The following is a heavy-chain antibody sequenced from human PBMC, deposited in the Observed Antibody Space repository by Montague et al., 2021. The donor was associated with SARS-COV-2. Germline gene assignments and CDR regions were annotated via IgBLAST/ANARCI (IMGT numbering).Heavy chain of an antibody. D-gene: IGHD3-22*01. Sequence: TLSLTCTVSGDSMTSGSYFWTWIRQPAGKGLEWIGHIQTSGTSNYNPSLRGRITMSTDTSRSQFSLELNSVTAADTAVYSCARDRPESWRISPGLAGLLGTVVHSARGMDVWGQGTAVTVS. CDR2: IQTSGTS. J-gene: IGHJ6*02. CDR3: ARDRPESWRISPGLAGLLGTVVHSARGMDV. CDR1: GDSMTSGSYF. V-gene: IGHV4-61*09.